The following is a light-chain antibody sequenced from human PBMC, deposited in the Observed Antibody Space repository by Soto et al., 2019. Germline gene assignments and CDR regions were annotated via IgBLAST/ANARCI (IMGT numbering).Light chain of an antibody. CDR3: QEYSNWPLFT. Sequence: EIVVTQSPGILSVSPGDRATLSCRASQSVSTNLAWYQQKPGQAPTLLIYAASTRATGIPARFTGSGSGTDFTPTISSLQSEDFAVYYCQEYSNWPLFTFGPGTRVDIK. J-gene: IGKJ3*01. CDR1: QSVSTN. V-gene: IGKV3-15*01. CDR2: AAS.